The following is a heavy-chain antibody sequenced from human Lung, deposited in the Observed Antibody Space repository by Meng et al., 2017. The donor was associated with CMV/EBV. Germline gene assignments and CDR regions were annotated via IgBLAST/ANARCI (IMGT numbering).Heavy chain of an antibody. D-gene: IGHD2-2*01. CDR1: GFSLSTSEVG. CDR3: ALFTRSWFDP. J-gene: IGHJ5*02. CDR2: IYWDDDK. V-gene: IGHV2-5*02. Sequence: HITLKESVPTLVKPTQTLTLSCTFSGFSLSTSEVGVGWIRQPPGKALEWLAVIYWDDDKRYSPSLKSRLTITKDTSKNQVVLTLTNMDPVDTATYYCALFTRSWFDPWGQGTLVTVSS.